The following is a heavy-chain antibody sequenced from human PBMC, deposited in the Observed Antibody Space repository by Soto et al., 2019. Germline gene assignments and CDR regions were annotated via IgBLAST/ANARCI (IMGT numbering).Heavy chain of an antibody. J-gene: IGHJ4*02. CDR3: ARDDSSGFY. CDR1: GFTFSSYW. D-gene: IGHD3-22*01. CDR2: TDSDGSYI. Sequence: PGGSLRLSCIASGFTFSSYWMHWVRQTPEKGLVWVSHTDSDGSYIYYADSVKGRFTISRDNAKNSLYLQMNSLRAEDTAVYYCARDDSSGFYWGQGTLVTVSS. V-gene: IGHV3-21*01.